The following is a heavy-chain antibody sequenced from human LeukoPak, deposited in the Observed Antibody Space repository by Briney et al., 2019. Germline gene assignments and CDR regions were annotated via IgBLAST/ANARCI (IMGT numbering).Heavy chain of an antibody. CDR3: ASYSKDAFDI. J-gene: IGHJ3*02. CDR2: IYYSGST. Sequence: PSETLSLTCTVSGGSISSYYWSWIRQPPGKGLEWIGYIYYSGSTNYNPSLKSRVTISVDTSKNQLSLKLTSVTAADTAVYYCASYSKDAFDIWGQGTMVAVSS. V-gene: IGHV4-59*01. CDR1: GGSISSYY. D-gene: IGHD2-21*01.